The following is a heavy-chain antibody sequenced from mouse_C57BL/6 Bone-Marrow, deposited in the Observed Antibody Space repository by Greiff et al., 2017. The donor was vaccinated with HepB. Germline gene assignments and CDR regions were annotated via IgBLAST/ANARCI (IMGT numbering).Heavy chain of an antibody. D-gene: IGHD4-1*01. CDR2: TSNLAYSI. V-gene: IGHV5-15*01. CDR1: GFTFSDYG. J-gene: IGHJ3*01. CDR3: ASGTGTWFAY. Sequence: EVKLMESGGGLVQPGGSLKLSCAASGFTFSDYGMAWVRQAPRKGPEWVAFTSNLAYSIYYADTVTGRFTISRENAKNTLYLEMSSLRSEDTAMYYCASGTGTWFAYWGQGTLVTVSA.